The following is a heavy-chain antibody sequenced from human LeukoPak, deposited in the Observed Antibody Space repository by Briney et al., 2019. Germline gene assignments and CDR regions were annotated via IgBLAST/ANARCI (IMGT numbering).Heavy chain of an antibody. V-gene: IGHV3-73*01. CDR1: GFTFSGSA. D-gene: IGHD3-3*01. J-gene: IGHJ4*02. CDR2: IGNKVSNYAT. Sequence: GGSLRLSCAASGFTFSGSAMHWVRQASGKGLEWVGHIGNKVSNYATEYAASLRGRFTISRDDSKDTAYLQVNSLKTEDTAVYYCAGNYDSWTGLNYWGQGTRVSVSS. CDR3: AGNYDSWTGLNY.